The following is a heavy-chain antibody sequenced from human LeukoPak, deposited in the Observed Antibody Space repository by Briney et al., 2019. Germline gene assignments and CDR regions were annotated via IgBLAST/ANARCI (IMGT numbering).Heavy chain of an antibody. J-gene: IGHJ5*02. CDR2: IYYSGST. CDR3: AAYGLGSSRRFDP. V-gene: IGHV4-31*03. Sequence: SETLSLTCTVSGGSISSAGYYWTWIRQHPGKGLEWIGYIYYSGSTYYSPSLKSRVTISLDTSKNQFSLNLSSVTAADTAVYYCAAYGLGSSRRFDPWGQGTLVTVSS. D-gene: IGHD3-10*01. CDR1: GGSISSAGYY.